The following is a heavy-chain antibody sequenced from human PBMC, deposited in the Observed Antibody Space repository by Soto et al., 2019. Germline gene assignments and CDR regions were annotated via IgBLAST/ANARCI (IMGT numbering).Heavy chain of an antibody. D-gene: IGHD3-3*01. CDR1: GFSLSTSGVG. J-gene: IGHJ5*02. CDR2: IYWDDDK. CDR3: AHCSHFVGVVIMEWFDP. Sequence: QITLKESGPTLVKPTQTLTLTCTFSGFSLSTSGVGVGWIRQPPGKALEWLALIYWDDDKRYSPSLKSRLTITKDTSKNQVVLTMTNMDPVDTATYYCAHCSHFVGVVIMEWFDPWGQGTLVTVSS. V-gene: IGHV2-5*02.